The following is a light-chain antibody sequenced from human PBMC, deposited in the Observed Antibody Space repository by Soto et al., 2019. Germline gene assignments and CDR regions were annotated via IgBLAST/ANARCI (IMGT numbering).Light chain of an antibody. J-gene: IGKJ3*01. CDR3: QQYGDSPLT. Sequence: EIVLTQSPATLSSFPGDRVTLSCRASQYINTRLAWYQHRPGQAPRLLIYQTSIRAAGIPARFSASGTGTDFTLTISDVQPEDFGVYYCQQYGDSPLTSGPGTKVDIK. V-gene: IGKV3D-11*01. CDR1: QYINTR. CDR2: QTS.